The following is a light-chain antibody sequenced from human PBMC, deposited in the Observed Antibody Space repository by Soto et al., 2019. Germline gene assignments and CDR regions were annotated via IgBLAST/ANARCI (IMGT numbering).Light chain of an antibody. Sequence: QSVLTQPASVSGSPGQSITISCSGTSGDVGTYNLVSWYQHHPGKAPKLMIYEGGKRPSGVSNRFSGSTSGNTASLTISGLQAEDEADYYCCSYAGSTTYVFGTGTKVTVL. CDR3: CSYAGSTTYV. CDR2: EGG. J-gene: IGLJ1*01. V-gene: IGLV2-23*01. CDR1: SGDVGTYNL.